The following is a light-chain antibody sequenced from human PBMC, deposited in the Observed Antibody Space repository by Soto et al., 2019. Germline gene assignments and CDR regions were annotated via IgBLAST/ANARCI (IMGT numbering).Light chain of an antibody. J-gene: IGKJ5*01. CDR2: AAS. CDR3: QQYYSYPIT. V-gene: IGKV1-8*01. Sequence: TKSPSSLSASPGDRVTITCRASQGISSYLAWYQQKPGKAPKLLIYAASTLQSGVPSRFSGSGSGTDFTLTISCLQSEDFATYYCQQYYSYPITFGQGTRLEIK. CDR1: QGISSY.